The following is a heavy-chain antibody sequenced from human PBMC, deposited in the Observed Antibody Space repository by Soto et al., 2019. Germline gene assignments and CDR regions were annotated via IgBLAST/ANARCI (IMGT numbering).Heavy chain of an antibody. V-gene: IGHV4-61*01. D-gene: IGHD6-19*01. CDR2: IYYSGST. CDR1: GGSVSSGSYY. J-gene: IGHJ4*02. CDR3: ARRGVGGGWLVVASD. Sequence: PSETLSLTCTVSGGSVSSGSYYWSWIRQPPGKGLEWIGYIYYSGSTKYNPSLKSRVTISVDTSKNQFSLKLSSVTAADTAVYYCARRGVGGGWLVVASDWGQGTLVTVSS.